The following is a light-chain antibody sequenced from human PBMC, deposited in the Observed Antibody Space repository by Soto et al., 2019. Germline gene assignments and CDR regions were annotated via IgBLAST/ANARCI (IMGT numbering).Light chain of an antibody. CDR3: SSYTSATTYV. Sequence: QSVLTQPASVSGSPGQSITISCTGTSSDIGAYNYDSWYQQHHPGEAPKLIIYDVSHRPPGVSNRFSGSKSGNTASLTISGLQTEDEADYYCSSYTSATTYVFGTGTKVTV. CDR2: DVS. V-gene: IGLV2-14*03. J-gene: IGLJ1*01. CDR1: SSDIGAYNY.